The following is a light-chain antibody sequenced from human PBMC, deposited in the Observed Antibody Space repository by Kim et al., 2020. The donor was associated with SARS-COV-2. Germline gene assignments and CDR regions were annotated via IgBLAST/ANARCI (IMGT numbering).Light chain of an antibody. CDR1: TAINVGSPN. CDR3: MIWPRNAVL. J-gene: IGLJ2*01. CDR2: YFSDSDK. Sequence: LTCTFPTAINVGSPNVYWFQQKPGSPPRYLLYYFSDSDKGQGSGVPSRFSGSKDASANTGILLISGLQSEDEADYYCMIWPRNAVLFGGGTQLTVL. V-gene: IGLV5-37*01.